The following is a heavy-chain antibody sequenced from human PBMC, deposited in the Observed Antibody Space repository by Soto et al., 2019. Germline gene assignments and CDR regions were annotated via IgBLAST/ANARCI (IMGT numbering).Heavy chain of an antibody. CDR1: GLTVSGKKY. V-gene: IGHV3-23*04. Sequence: DVQLVESGGGLMQPGESLRLSCAASGLTVSGKKYVAWVRQAPGKGLEWVSGISCCGGSTSYADSVKGRFSIARDDSTNTLSLQMNNLRVEDTAQYYCAKADGEQWLLPHLDKWGQGTLVTVS. D-gene: IGHD6-19*01. CDR2: ISCCGGST. CDR3: AKADGEQWLLPHLDK. J-gene: IGHJ4*02.